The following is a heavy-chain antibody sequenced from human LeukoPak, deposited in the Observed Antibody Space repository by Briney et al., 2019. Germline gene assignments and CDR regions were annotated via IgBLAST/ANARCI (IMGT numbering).Heavy chain of an antibody. D-gene: IGHD1-26*01. CDR2: IYSGGST. J-gene: IGHJ5*02. V-gene: IGHV3-66*01. CDR3: ARVVGADFNWFDP. CDR1: GFTVSSNY. Sequence: GGSLRLSCAASGFTVSSNYMSWVRQAPGKGLEWVSVIYSGGSTYYADSVKGRFTISRDNSKNTLYLQMNSLRAEDTAVYYCARVVGADFNWFDPWGQGTPVTVSS.